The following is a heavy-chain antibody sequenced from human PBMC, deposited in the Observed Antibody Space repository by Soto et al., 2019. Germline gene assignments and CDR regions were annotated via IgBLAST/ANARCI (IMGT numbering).Heavy chain of an antibody. CDR3: AHFAYYGSGSLDN. CDR1: GFSLSTSGVG. D-gene: IGHD3-10*01. V-gene: IGHV2-5*02. J-gene: IGHJ4*02. CDR2: IYWDDDK. Sequence: QITLKESGPTLVKPTQTLTLTCPVSGFSLSTSGVGVAWIRQPPGKALQWLGIIYWDDDKRYSPSLRSRLTITKDSSKNQVVLSMANMQSVDTATYFCAHFAYYGSGSLDNWGQGTLVSVSS.